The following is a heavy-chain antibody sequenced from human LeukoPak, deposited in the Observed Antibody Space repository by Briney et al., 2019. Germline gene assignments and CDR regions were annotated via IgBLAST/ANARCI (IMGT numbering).Heavy chain of an antibody. J-gene: IGHJ6*02. CDR3: ARVPSGGGYCSGGSCYSTYYYGMDV. CDR1: GFTFSDYY. CDR2: ISSSGSTI. D-gene: IGHD2-15*01. V-gene: IGHV3-11*01. Sequence: PGGSLRLSCAASGFTFSDYYMSWIRQAPGKGLEWVSYISSSGSTIYYADSVKGRFTISRDNAKNSLYLQMNSLRAEDTAAYYCARVPSGGGYCSGGSCYSTYYYGMDVWGQGTTVTVSS.